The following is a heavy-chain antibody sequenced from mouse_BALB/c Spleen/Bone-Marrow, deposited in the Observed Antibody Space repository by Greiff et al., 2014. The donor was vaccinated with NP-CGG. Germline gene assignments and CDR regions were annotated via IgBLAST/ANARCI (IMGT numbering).Heavy chain of an antibody. CDR2: ISGGGSYT. CDR3: ARHAYYDQTEVSFVY. D-gene: IGHD2-4*01. CDR1: GFTFSNYG. Sequence: DVQLVESGGGLVKSGGSLKLSCAVSGFTFSNYGMSWVRQTPEKRLEWVATISGGGSYTFYSDSVKGRFTISRDNAKNNLYLQLSSLRSEDTALYYCARHAYYDQTEVSFVYWGQGTLVTVSA. V-gene: IGHV5-9-2*01. J-gene: IGHJ3*01.